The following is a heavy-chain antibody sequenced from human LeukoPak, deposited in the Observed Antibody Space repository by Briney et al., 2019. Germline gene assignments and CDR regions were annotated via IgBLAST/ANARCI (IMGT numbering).Heavy chain of an antibody. CDR1: GFTFSGSA. CDR2: ISSSGSTI. CDR3: ARAGDYYSTGDY. V-gene: IGHV3-48*04. J-gene: IGHJ4*02. Sequence: GGSLKLSCAASGFTFSGSAMHWVRQAPGKGLEWVSYISSSGSTIYYADSVKGRFTISRDNAKNSLYLQMNSLKTEDTAVYYCARAGDYYSTGDYWGQGTLVTVSS. D-gene: IGHD3-22*01.